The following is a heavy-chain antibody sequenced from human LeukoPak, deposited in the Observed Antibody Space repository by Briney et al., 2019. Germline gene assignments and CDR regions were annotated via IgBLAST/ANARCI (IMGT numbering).Heavy chain of an antibody. CDR1: GFTFSVYS. D-gene: IGHD4-17*01. CDR3: ARKYGDYSFYYYYYYMDV. CDR2: ISSSGTTI. Sequence: RPGGSLRLSCAASGFTFSVYSMNWVRQAPGKGLEWVSYISSSGTTIYYADSVKGRFSISRDNAKNSLYLQMNSLRAEDTAVYYCARKYGDYSFYYYYYYMDVWGKGTTVTVSS. J-gene: IGHJ6*03. V-gene: IGHV3-48*01.